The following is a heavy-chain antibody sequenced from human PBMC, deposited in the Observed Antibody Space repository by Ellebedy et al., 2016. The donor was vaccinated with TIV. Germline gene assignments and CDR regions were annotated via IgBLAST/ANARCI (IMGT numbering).Heavy chain of an antibody. J-gene: IGHJ4*02. CDR1: GFTFSDYS. V-gene: IGHV3-21*01. CDR3: ARENSGHKWHDGFDS. D-gene: IGHD1-1*01. Sequence: PGGSLRLSCAASGFTFSDYSMNWVRQAPGKGLEWVSSISSSGNYRYHGDSVKGRFTISRDNAKNSLYLQMNSLRAEDTAVYYCARENSGHKWHDGFDSWGQGTLVTVSS. CDR2: ISSSGNYR.